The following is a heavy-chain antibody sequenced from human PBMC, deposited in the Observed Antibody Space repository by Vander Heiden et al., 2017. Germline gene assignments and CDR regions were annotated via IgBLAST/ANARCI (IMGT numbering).Heavy chain of an antibody. CDR2: IYYSGST. D-gene: IGHD5-12*01. CDR1: GGSISSYRYY. CDR3: VREYSVAMMGADWFDP. J-gene: IGHJ5*02. V-gene: IGHV4-39*01. Sequence: QLQLQESGPGLVKPSETLSLTCAVSGGSISSYRYYWGWIRQPPGKGLEWIGSIYYSGSTYYNPSLKSRVTISVDTSKNQFSLNLSSVTAADTAVYYCVREYSVAMMGADWFDPWGQGTLVTVSS.